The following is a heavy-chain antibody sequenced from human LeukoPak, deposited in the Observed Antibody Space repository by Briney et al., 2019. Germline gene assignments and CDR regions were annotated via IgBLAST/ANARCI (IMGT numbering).Heavy chain of an antibody. CDR1: GFTFSSYA. CDR3: ARDLSWYSSSSDFDY. V-gene: IGHV3-30-3*01. D-gene: IGHD6-13*01. J-gene: IGHJ4*02. Sequence: GGSLRLSCAASGFTFSSYAMHWVRQAPGKGLEWVAVISYDGSNKYYADSVKGRFTISRDNSKNTLYLQMNSLRAEDTAVYYCARDLSWYSSSSDFDYWGQGTLVTVSS. CDR2: ISYDGSNK.